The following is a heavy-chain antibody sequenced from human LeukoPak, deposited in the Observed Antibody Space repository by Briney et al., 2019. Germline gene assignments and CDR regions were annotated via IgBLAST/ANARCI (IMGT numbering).Heavy chain of an antibody. CDR3: ATGERLVPAAMWFDY. CDR1: GYTFTDYY. J-gene: IGHJ4*02. V-gene: IGHV1-2*02. D-gene: IGHD2-2*01. CDR2: INPKSGGR. Sequence: ASVKVSCKASGYTFTDYYMHWVRQSPGQGLEWMGWINPKSGGRSYAQRFQGRVTMTRDTSISTAYMELSRLRSDDTAVYYCATGERLVPAAMWFDYWGQGTLVTVSS.